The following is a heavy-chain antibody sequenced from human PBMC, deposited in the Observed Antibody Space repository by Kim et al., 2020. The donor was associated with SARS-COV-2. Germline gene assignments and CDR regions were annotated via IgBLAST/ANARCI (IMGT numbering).Heavy chain of an antibody. CDR2: ISYDGSNK. J-gene: IGHJ4*02. CDR3: ARVRGPSYYDFWSGYYGGPDY. D-gene: IGHD3-3*01. Sequence: GGSLRLSCAASGFTFSSYAMHWVRQAPGKGLEWVAVISYDGSNKYYADSLKGRFTISRDNSKNTLYLQMNSLRAEDTAVYYCARVRGPSYYDFWSGYYGGPDYWGQGTLVTVSS. V-gene: IGHV3-30-3*01. CDR1: GFTFSSYA.